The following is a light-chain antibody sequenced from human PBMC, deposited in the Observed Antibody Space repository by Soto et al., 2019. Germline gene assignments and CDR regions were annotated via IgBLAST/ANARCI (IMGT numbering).Light chain of an antibody. CDR1: SSNIGVGYD. J-gene: IGLJ1*01. CDR3: QSYDSSLSGAYV. Sequence: QSVLTQPPSVFGAPGQRVTISCTGSSSNIGVGYDVNWYQQLPGTAPKLLVFHNTNRPSGVPDRFSGSKSGTSASLAITGLQAEDEADYYCQSYDSSLSGAYVFGPGTKLTVL. CDR2: HNT. V-gene: IGLV1-40*01.